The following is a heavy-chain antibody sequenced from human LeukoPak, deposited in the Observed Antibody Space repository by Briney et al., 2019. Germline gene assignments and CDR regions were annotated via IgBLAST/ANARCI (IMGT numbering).Heavy chain of an antibody. J-gene: IGHJ4*02. V-gene: IGHV5-51*01. CDR2: IYPGDSDT. CDR1: GYSITSYW. Sequence: GESLKISCKGSGYSITSYWIGWVRQMPGKGLEWMGIIYPGDSDTRYSPSFQGQVTISADKSISTAYLQWSSLKASDTAMYYCARSPATGYYDSSGYYPDYWGQGTLVTVSS. CDR3: ARSPATGYYDSSGYYPDY. D-gene: IGHD3-22*01.